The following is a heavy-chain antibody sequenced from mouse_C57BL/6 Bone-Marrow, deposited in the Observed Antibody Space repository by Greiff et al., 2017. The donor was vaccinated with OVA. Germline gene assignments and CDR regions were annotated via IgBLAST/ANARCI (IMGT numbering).Heavy chain of an antibody. CDR3: AHYYGSSYGWYFDY. V-gene: IGHV14-3*01. J-gene: IGHJ2*01. CDR2: IDPANGNT. CDR1: GFNIKNTY. Sequence: EVKLVESVAELVRPGASVKLSCTASGFNIKNTYMHWVKQRPEQGLEWIGRIDPANGNTKYAPKFQGKATITADTSSNTAYLQLSSLTSEDTAIYYCAHYYGSSYGWYFDYWGQGTTLTVSS. D-gene: IGHD1-1*01.